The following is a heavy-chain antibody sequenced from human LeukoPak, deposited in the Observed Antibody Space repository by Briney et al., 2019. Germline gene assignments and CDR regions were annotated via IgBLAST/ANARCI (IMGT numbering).Heavy chain of an antibody. CDR1: GFTFSSYA. Sequence: GGSLRLSCAASGFTFSSYAMNWVRQAPGKGLEWVSGISGHGGNTYYADSVRGRFTISRDNSKNTLYLQMNSLRAEDTAVYYCARDGDHFDYWGQGTLVTVSS. CDR3: ARDGDHFDY. V-gene: IGHV3-23*01. J-gene: IGHJ4*02. CDR2: ISGHGGNT. D-gene: IGHD4-17*01.